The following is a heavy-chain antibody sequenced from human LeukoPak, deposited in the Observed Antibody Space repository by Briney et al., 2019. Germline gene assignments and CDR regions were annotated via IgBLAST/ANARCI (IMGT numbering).Heavy chain of an antibody. CDR3: ASLKASSHDY. Sequence: SETLSLTCTVSGGSISRYYWSWIRQPPRKGLEWIGYIYYSGSTNYNPSLKSRVTISVDTSKNQFSLKLSSVTAADTAVYYCASLKASSHDYWGQGTLVTVSS. D-gene: IGHD6-13*01. J-gene: IGHJ4*02. CDR1: GGSISRYY. V-gene: IGHV4-59*13. CDR2: IYYSGST.